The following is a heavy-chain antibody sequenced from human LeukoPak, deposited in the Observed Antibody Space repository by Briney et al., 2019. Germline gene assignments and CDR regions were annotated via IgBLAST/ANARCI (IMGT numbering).Heavy chain of an antibody. V-gene: IGHV4-39*01. CDR1: GGSIRSSSYY. J-gene: IGHJ5*02. Sequence: SETLSLTCTVSGGSIRSSSYYWGWIRPPPGKGLEWIGSMYYSGSTHYNQSLKRRVTISADTSKNQLSLNLSSVTAADTAVYYCAIHSPPGQLVPVVPLGFDPWGQGTLVTVSP. CDR3: AIHSPPGQLVPVVPLGFDP. CDR2: MYYSGST. D-gene: IGHD6-13*01.